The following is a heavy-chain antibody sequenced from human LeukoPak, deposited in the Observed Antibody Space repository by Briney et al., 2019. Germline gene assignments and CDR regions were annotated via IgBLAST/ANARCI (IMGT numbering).Heavy chain of an antibody. CDR1: GFTFSNYD. J-gene: IGHJ4*02. CDR3: ARGEEKATITGLDS. Sequence: PGGSLRLSCAASGFTFSNYDMHWVRQAPGKGLEWVSAISSSSAYIYYADPVKGRFTICRDNAENSLFLQLNSLRAEDTAVYFCARGEEKATITGLDSWGQGTLVTVSS. V-gene: IGHV3-21*01. D-gene: IGHD5-24*01. CDR2: ISSSSAYI.